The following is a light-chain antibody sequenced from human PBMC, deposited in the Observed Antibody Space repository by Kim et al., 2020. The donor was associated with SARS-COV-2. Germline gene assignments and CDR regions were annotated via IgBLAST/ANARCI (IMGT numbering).Light chain of an antibody. CDR1: NIGSKK. Sequence: QGKTASITCEGNNIGSKKVYWYQQKPGQAPVLVIYYDSDRPSGIPERFSGSNSGNTATLTISRVQTGDEADYCCQVWDSSTDQYVFGPGTKVTVL. V-gene: IGLV3-21*04. J-gene: IGLJ1*01. CDR3: QVWDSSTDQYV. CDR2: YDS.